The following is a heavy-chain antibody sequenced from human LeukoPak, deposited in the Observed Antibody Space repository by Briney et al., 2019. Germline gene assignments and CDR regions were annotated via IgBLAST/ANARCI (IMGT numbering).Heavy chain of an antibody. CDR3: ARRAGGLARNNWFDP. J-gene: IGHJ5*02. CDR1: GFTFVGYA. Sequence: PGGSLRLSCAASGFTFVGYAMNWVRQAPGKGLEYVSGISSNGVATYYANSVKGRFTISRDNSKNTLYLQMNSLRAEDTAVYYCARRAGGLARNNWFDPWGQGTLVTVSS. CDR2: ISSNGVAT. V-gene: IGHV3-64*01. D-gene: IGHD3-16*01.